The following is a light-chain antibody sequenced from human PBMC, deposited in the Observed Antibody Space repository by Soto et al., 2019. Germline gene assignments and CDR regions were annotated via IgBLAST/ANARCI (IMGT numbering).Light chain of an antibody. J-gene: IGKJ1*01. CDR1: QSISTW. V-gene: IGKV1-5*03. CDR3: QQYNNS. CDR2: KAS. Sequence: DIQMTQFPSTLSASVGDRVTITCRASQSISTWLAWYQQKPGKAPKLLIYKASSLESGVPSRFSGSGSGTEFTPTISSLQPDDFATYYRQQYNNSFGQGTKVEI.